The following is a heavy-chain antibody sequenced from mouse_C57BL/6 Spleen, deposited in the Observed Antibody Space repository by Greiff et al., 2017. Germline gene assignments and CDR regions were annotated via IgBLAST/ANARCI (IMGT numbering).Heavy chain of an antibody. D-gene: IGHD1-1*01. CDR3: ARQSSSYYFDY. V-gene: IGHV5-12*01. CDR1: GFTFSDYY. Sequence: EVKLMESGGGLVQPGGSLKLSCAASGFTFSDYYMYWVRQTPEKRLEWVAYISNGGGSTYYPDTVKGRFTISRDNAKNTLYLQMSRLKSEDTAMYYCARQSSSYYFDYWGQGTTLTVSS. J-gene: IGHJ2*01. CDR2: ISNGGGST.